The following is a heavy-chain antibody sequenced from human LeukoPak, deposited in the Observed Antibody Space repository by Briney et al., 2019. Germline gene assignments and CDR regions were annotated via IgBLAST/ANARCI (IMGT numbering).Heavy chain of an antibody. Sequence: GGSLRLSCAASGFTFSSYAMHWVRQAPGKGLEYVSAISSNGGSTYYANSVKGRFTISRDNSKNTLYLQMGSLRAEDMAVYYCAREERVLRYFDWLLGYRGRGTLVTVSS. J-gene: IGHJ4*02. D-gene: IGHD3-9*01. CDR3: AREERVLRYFDWLLGY. CDR2: ISSNGGST. V-gene: IGHV3-64*01. CDR1: GFTFSSYA.